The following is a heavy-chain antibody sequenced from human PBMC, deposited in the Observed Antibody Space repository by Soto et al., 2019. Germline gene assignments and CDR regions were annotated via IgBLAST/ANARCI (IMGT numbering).Heavy chain of an antibody. Sequence: ASETLSLTCSVSGGYIINGDYYWTRNRKTPGKGLEWIAYIYYSGSTYYNPSLKSRVTISVDTPKNQFSLKLSSVTAADTAVYYCARGVVVPTIDAFDIWVQGTMVTVSS. D-gene: IGHD2-2*01. CDR1: GGYIINGDYY. V-gene: IGHV4-30-4*01. CDR2: IYYSGST. CDR3: ARGVVVPTIDAFDI. J-gene: IGHJ3*02.